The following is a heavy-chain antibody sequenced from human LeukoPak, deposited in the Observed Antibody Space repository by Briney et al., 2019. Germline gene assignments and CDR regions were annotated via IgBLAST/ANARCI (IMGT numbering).Heavy chain of an antibody. V-gene: IGHV3-53*01. D-gene: IGHD6-19*01. Sequence: GGSVTLSCVGSGLTVSRYDMGWVRQAAGRGLECMAVIYSGGRTGYAESVKGGLTISRDNSKNTLYLQINSLRAEDTAEYYCAKDSPYSSGWEMYSGSSGAFDYWGQGTLVTVSS. CDR1: GLTVSRYD. CDR2: IYSGGRT. J-gene: IGHJ4*02. CDR3: AKDSPYSSGWEMYSGSSGAFDY.